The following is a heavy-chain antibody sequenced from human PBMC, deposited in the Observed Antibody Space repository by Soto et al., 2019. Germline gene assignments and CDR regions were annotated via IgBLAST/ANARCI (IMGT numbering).Heavy chain of an antibody. J-gene: IGHJ4*02. CDR1: GFTFSSYG. D-gene: IGHD3-9*01. V-gene: IGHV3-33*01. Sequence: QVQLVESGGGVVQPGRSLRLSCAASGFTFSSYGMHWVLQAPGKGLEWVAVIWYDGSNKYYADSVKGRFTISRDNSKNPRYLQMNSLRAEDTAVYYCARDLRYYDILTGLFDYWGQGTLVTVSS. CDR3: ARDLRYYDILTGLFDY. CDR2: IWYDGSNK.